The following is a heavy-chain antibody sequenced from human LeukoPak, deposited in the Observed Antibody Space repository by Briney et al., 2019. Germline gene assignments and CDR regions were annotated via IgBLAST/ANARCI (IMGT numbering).Heavy chain of an antibody. CDR3: ATCGDCYPEYFQH. D-gene: IGHD2-21*02. J-gene: IGHJ1*01. CDR2: IYSGGST. Sequence: GGSLRLSCAASGFTFSSYSMNWVRQAPGKGLEWVSVIYSGGSTYYADSVKGRFTISRDNSKNTLYLQMNSLRAEDTAVYYCATCGDCYPEYFQHWGQGTLVTVSS. CDR1: GFTFSSYS. V-gene: IGHV3-66*01.